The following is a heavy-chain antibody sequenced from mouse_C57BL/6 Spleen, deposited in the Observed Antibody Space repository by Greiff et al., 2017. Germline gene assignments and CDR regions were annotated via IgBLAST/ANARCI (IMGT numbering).Heavy chain of an antibody. CDR2: IYPGSGNT. D-gene: IGHD3-3*01. J-gene: IGHJ2*01. V-gene: IGHV1-66*01. CDR1: GYSFTSYY. CDR3: ARGALGY. Sequence: QVQLQQSGPELVKPGASVKISCKASGYSFTSYYIHWVKQRPGQGLVWIGWIYPGSGNTKYNEKFKGKATLTADTSSSTAYMQLSSLTSEDSAVYYSARGALGYWGQGTTLTVSS.